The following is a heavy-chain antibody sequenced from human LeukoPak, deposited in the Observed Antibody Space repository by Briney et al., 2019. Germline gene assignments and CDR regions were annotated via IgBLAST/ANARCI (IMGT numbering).Heavy chain of an antibody. J-gene: IGHJ5*02. V-gene: IGHV5-51*01. CDR2: IYPGDSDT. Sequence: GESLKISCKGSGYSFTSYWIGWVRQMPGKGLEWMGIIYPGDSDTRYSPSFQGQVTISADKSISTAYLQWSSLKASDTAMYYCARAVITMVRGVMSNWFDPWSQGTLVTVSS. D-gene: IGHD3-10*01. CDR3: ARAVITMVRGVMSNWFDP. CDR1: GYSFTSYW.